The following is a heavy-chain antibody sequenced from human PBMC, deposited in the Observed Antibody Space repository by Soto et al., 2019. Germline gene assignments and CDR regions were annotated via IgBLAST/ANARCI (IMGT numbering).Heavy chain of an antibody. Sequence: GASVKVSCKASGYTFTSYDINWVRQCTGQGLEWMGWMNPNSGNTGYAQKFQGRVTMTRNTSISTAYMELSSLRSEDTAVYYCARGGSVEYSSSSDAFDIWGQGTMVTVSS. CDR3: ARGGSVEYSSSSDAFDI. CDR2: MNPNSGNT. D-gene: IGHD6-6*01. CDR1: GYTFTSYD. J-gene: IGHJ3*02. V-gene: IGHV1-8*01.